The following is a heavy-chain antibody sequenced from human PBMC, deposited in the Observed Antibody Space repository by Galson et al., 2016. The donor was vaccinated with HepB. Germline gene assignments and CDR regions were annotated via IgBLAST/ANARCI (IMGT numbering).Heavy chain of an antibody. Sequence: QSGAEVKKPGESLKISCKGSGYSFSNYWIGWVRQMPGKGLEWMGIIFPGDSETRYSPSFQGQVTMSVDKSISTAFLQWSSVKASDTAMYYCARQDDFWNGVPGFWGQGSLVTVSS. CDR2: IFPGDSET. CDR1: GYSFSNYW. D-gene: IGHD3-3*01. CDR3: ARQDDFWNGVPGF. J-gene: IGHJ4*02. V-gene: IGHV5-51*01.